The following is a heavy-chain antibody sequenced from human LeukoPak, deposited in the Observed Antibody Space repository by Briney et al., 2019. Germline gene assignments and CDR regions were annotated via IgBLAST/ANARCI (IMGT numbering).Heavy chain of an antibody. V-gene: IGHV3-53*01. J-gene: IGHJ4*02. CDR3: ARDIGGIFDS. CDR2: IYSGGDT. Sequence: GGSLRLSCAASGFTVSSNFMSWVRQAPGKGLEWVSVIYSGGDTYYADSVKGRFTISRDNSKNTLYLLMNSLRAEDTAVYYCARDIGGIFDSWGQGTLVTVSS. D-gene: IGHD1-26*01. CDR1: GFTVSSNF.